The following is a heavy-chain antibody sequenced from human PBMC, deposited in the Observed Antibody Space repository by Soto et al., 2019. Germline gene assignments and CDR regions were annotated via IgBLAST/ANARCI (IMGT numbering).Heavy chain of an antibody. CDR2: IFYSGGT. Sequence: TSETLSLTCTVSGGSISGYYWSWIRQPPGKRLEWIGYIFYSGGTNYNPSLKSRLTISVDTSKNQFSLKLRSVTAADTAVYYCARVGSSGWSPDYWGQGTLVTVSS. V-gene: IGHV4-59*01. D-gene: IGHD6-19*01. CDR3: ARVGSSGWSPDY. J-gene: IGHJ4*02. CDR1: GGSISGYY.